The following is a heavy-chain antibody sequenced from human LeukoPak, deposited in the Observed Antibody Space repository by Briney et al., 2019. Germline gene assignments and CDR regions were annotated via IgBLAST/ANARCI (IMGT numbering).Heavy chain of an antibody. CDR1: GFTFDDYA. CDR2: ITWDGGST. Sequence: GGSLRLSCKASGFTFDDYAMHWVRQAPGKGLEWVSLITWDGGSTYYADSVKGRFTISRDNAKNSLYLQMNSLRAEDTALYYCARISSDCNGGSCYSEKDYWGQGTLVTVSS. V-gene: IGHV3-43D*03. D-gene: IGHD2-15*01. J-gene: IGHJ4*02. CDR3: ARISSDCNGGSCYSEKDY.